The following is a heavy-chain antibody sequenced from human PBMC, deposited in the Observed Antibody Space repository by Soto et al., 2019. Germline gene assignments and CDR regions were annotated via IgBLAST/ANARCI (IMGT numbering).Heavy chain of an antibody. V-gene: IGHV3-23*01. Sequence: PGGSLRLSCAASGFTFSSYAMSWVRQAPGKGLEWVSAISGSGGSTYYADSVKGRFTISRDNSKNTLYLQLNSLRAEDTAVYYCAKDSGGSSPHHYYFDYWGQGTLVTVSS. D-gene: IGHD6-6*01. CDR3: AKDSGGSSPHHYYFDY. J-gene: IGHJ4*02. CDR2: ISGSGGST. CDR1: GFTFSSYA.